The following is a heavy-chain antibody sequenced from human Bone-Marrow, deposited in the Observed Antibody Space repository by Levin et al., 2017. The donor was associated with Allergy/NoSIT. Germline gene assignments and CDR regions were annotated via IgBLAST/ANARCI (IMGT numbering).Heavy chain of an antibody. J-gene: IGHJ5*02. V-gene: IGHV3-33*01. CDR3: ARAVIVATTDNWFDP. Sequence: GGSLRLSCAASGFTFSSYGMHWVRQAPGKGLEWVAVIWYDGSNKYYADSVKGRFTISRDNSKNTLYLQMNSLRAEDTAVYYCARAVIVATTDNWFDPWGQGTLVTVSS. CDR1: GFTFSSYG. D-gene: IGHD5-12*01. CDR2: IWYDGSNK.